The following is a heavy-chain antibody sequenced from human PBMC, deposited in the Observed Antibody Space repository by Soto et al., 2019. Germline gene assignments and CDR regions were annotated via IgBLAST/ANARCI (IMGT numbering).Heavy chain of an antibody. D-gene: IGHD4-4*01. CDR1: GGTFSSYA. CDR2: IITIFGTA. Sequence: QVQRVQSGAEVKKPGSSVKVSCKASGGTFSSYAISWVRQAPGQGLEWMGGIITIFGTANYAQKFQGRVTITADESTSTAYMELSRLRSEDTAVYYCAAPRSNYMNYFDYWGQGTLVTVSS. CDR3: AAPRSNYMNYFDY. V-gene: IGHV1-69*01. J-gene: IGHJ4*02.